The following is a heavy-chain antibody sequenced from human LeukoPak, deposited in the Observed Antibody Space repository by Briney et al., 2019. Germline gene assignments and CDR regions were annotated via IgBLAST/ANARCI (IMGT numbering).Heavy chain of an antibody. D-gene: IGHD6-13*01. Sequence: PGGSLRLSCETSGFTFSNYGMHWVRQAPGKGLEWVAFLRYDGSTKYYADSVKGRFTISRDNSKNTVYLQMNSLRADDTAVYYCAKDASSSWRWGAFDIWGQGIVVTVSS. CDR2: LRYDGSTK. J-gene: IGHJ3*02. CDR3: AKDASSSWRWGAFDI. CDR1: GFTFSNYG. V-gene: IGHV3-30*02.